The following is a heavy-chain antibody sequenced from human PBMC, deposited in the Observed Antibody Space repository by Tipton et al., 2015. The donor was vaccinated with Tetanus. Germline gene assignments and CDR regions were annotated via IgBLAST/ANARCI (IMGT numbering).Heavy chain of an antibody. D-gene: IGHD6-25*01. V-gene: IGHV4-39*07. CDR3: ARMQRYGMDV. CDR1: RGSISRDIYN. Sequence: TLSLTCTVSRGSISRDIYNWGWIRQPPGRGLQWIGNINYYGTTYYSPSLESRVTMSVDTSKNQFSLRLNSVTAADTAVYYCARMQRYGMDVWGQGTTVTVSS. CDR2: INYYGTT. J-gene: IGHJ6*02.